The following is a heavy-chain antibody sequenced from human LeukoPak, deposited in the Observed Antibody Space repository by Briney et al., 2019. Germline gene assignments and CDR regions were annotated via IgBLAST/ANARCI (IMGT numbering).Heavy chain of an antibody. CDR2: IGTYNGNT. D-gene: IGHD4-23*01. CDR1: GYTFTSYG. CDR3: ATRDDYGGNSDTFDI. J-gene: IGHJ3*02. V-gene: IGHV1-18*01. Sequence: ASVKVSCKASGYTFTSYGISWVRQAPGQGLEWMGWIGTYNGNTNYAQKFQGRVTMTTDTSTSTAYMELRSLRSDDTAIYYCATRDDYGGNSDTFDIWGQGTMVTVSS.